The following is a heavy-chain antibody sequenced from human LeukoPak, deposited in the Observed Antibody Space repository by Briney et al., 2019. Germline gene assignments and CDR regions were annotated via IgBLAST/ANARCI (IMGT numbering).Heavy chain of an antibody. D-gene: IGHD6-13*01. CDR3: AALGPLGYSNSWYYFDY. V-gene: IGHV1-46*01. CDR2: INPSGGTT. J-gene: IGHJ4*02. Sequence: ASVKVSCKASGYPFTSFYVHWVPQAPGQGLEWMGIINPSGGTTSYAQNFQGRVTMTRDTSTTTVYMELSSLTAADTAVYYCAALGPLGYSNSWYYFDYWGQGTLVTVSS. CDR1: GYPFTSFY.